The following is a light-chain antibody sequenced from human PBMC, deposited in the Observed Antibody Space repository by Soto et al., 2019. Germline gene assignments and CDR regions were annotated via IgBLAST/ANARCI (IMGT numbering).Light chain of an antibody. CDR1: QSVSSY. CDR2: DAS. Sequence: EIVLTQSPATLSLSPVEIATLSFSASQSVSSYLAWYQQKPGQAPRLLIYDASNRATGIPARFSGSGSGTDFTLTISRLEPEDFAVYYCQKYDSSPRKFGQGTKVDIK. CDR3: QKYDSSPRK. J-gene: IGKJ1*01. V-gene: IGKV3-11*01.